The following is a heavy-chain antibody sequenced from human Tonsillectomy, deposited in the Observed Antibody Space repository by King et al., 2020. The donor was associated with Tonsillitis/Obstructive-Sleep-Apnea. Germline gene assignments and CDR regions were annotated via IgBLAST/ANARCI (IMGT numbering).Heavy chain of an antibody. CDR1: GFTFSSYA. J-gene: IGHJ4*02. CDR2: ISYDGSNK. Sequence: VQLVESGGGVVQPGRSLRLSCAASGFTFSSYAMHWVRQAPGKGLEWVAVISYDGSNKYYADSVKGRFTISRDNSKNTLYLQMNSLRAEDTAVYYCARETSSLALVVVAATPQYYFDYWGQGTLVTVSS. CDR3: ARETSSLALVVVAATPQYYFDY. V-gene: IGHV3-30*04. D-gene: IGHD2-15*01.